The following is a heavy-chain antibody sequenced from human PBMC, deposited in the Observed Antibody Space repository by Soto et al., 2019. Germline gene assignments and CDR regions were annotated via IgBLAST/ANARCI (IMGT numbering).Heavy chain of an antibody. Sequence: PGGSLRLSWAASGFTVSSDYMSWVRQAPGKGLEWVSVIYTGGSTYYADSVKGRFTFSRDNAKNSVYLQMSSLRAEDTAVYYCARDIRAIAFDYWGQGTLVTVSS. CDR2: IYTGGST. CDR1: GFTVSSDY. CDR3: ARDIRAIAFDY. V-gene: IGHV3-53*01. J-gene: IGHJ4*02. D-gene: IGHD3-10*01.